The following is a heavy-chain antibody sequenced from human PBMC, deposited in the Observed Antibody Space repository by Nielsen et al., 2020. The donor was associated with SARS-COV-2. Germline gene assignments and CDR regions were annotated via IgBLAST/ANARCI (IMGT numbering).Heavy chain of an antibody. CDR1: GFTFSSYD. Sequence: GESQKISCAASGFTFSSYDMHWVRQTTGKGLEWVSSVSTAGDTYYAGSVKGRFTISRENAKNSLYLQMNSLTAGDTAVYYCARERIRSNWYYGMDVWGQGTTVTVSS. CDR2: VSTAGDT. V-gene: IGHV3-13*01. D-gene: IGHD7-27*01. J-gene: IGHJ6*02. CDR3: ARERIRSNWYYGMDV.